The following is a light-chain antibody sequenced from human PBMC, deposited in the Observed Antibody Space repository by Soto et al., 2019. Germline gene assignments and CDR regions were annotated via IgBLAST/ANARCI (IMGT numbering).Light chain of an antibody. CDR2: TGS. Sequence: DIQMTQSPSSVSASVGDRVTITCRASQAIGSWLAWYQQKPGEAPKLLIFTGSLLHSGVPPRFSGSGSGTDFTLTISSLQPEDFATYYCQQTLSFPPTFGQGTKVDI. CDR3: QQTLSFPPT. J-gene: IGKJ1*01. V-gene: IGKV1-12*01. CDR1: QAIGSW.